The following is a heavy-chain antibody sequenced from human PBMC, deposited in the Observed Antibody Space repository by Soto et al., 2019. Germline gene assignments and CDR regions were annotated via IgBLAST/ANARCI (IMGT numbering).Heavy chain of an antibody. CDR3: ARGSLHFYYYSGIDV. D-gene: IGHD2-15*01. CDR1: GYTFTSYA. J-gene: IGHJ6*02. Sequence: ASVKVSCKASGYTFTSYAMHWVRQAPGQRLEWMGWINAGNGNTKYSQKFQGRVTITRDTSASTAYMELSSLRSEDTAVYYCARGSLHFYYYSGIDVWGQGTMVTVSS. CDR2: INAGNGNT. V-gene: IGHV1-3*01.